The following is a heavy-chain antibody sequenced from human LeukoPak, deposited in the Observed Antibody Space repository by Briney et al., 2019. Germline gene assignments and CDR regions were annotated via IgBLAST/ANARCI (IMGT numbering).Heavy chain of an antibody. D-gene: IGHD6-13*01. V-gene: IGHV1-8*01. CDR3: ARGSGYSSSLDFDY. CDR1: GYTFTSYD. J-gene: IGHJ4*02. Sequence: ASVKVSCKASGYTFTSYDINWVRQATGQGPEWMGWMNPNSGNTGYAQKFQGRVTMTRNTSISTAYMELSSLRSEDTAVYYCARGSGYSSSLDFDYWGQGTLVTVSS. CDR2: MNPNSGNT.